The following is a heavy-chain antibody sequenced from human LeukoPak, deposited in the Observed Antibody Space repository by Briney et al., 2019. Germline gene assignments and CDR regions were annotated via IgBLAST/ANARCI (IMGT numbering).Heavy chain of an antibody. J-gene: IGHJ6*02. CDR2: IWYDGSNK. CDR1: GFTFSSYG. CDR3: ARDRSVLLWFGESRDYYGMDV. V-gene: IGHV3-33*01. D-gene: IGHD3-10*01. Sequence: GGSLRLPCAASGFTFSSYGMHWVRQAPGKGLEWVAVIWYDGSNKYYADSVKGRFTISRDNSKNTLYLQMNSLRAEDTAVYYCARDRSVLLWFGESRDYYGMDVWGRGTTVTVSS.